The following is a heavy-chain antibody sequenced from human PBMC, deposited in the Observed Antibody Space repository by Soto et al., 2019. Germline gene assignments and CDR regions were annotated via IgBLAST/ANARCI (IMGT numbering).Heavy chain of an antibody. V-gene: IGHV1-18*04. CDR3: ARDSDYYDSSGTYFDY. J-gene: IGHJ4*02. Sequence: ASVKVSPTASGYTFNSYGISWVRQAPGQGLEWMVWISAYNGNTNYAQKLQGRVTMTTDTSTSTAYMELRSLRSDDTAVYYCARDSDYYDSSGTYFDYWGQGTLVTVSS. CDR1: GYTFNSYG. CDR2: ISAYNGNT. D-gene: IGHD3-22*01.